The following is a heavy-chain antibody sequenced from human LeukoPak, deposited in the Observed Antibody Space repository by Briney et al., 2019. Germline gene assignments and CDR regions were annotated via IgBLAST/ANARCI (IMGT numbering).Heavy chain of an antibody. CDR2: ISGSGGST. CDR3: AKTRAVNYGGNPVGRYYFDY. CDR1: GFTFSSYA. Sequence: PGGSLRLSCAASGFTFSSYAMSWVRQAPGKGLEWVSAISGSGGSTYYADSVKGQFTISRDNSKNTLYLQMNSLRAEDTAVYYCAKTRAVNYGGNPVGRYYFDYWGQGTLVTVSS. J-gene: IGHJ4*02. D-gene: IGHD4-23*01. V-gene: IGHV3-23*01.